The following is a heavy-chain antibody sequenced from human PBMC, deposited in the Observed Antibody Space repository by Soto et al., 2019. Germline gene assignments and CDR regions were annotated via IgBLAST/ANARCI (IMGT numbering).Heavy chain of an antibody. CDR2: IYYSGST. J-gene: IGHJ6*02. CDR1: GGSISSSDYY. Sequence: PSETLSLTCTVSGGSISSSDYYWGWIRQPPGKGLEWIGTIYYSGSTNYNPSLKSRVTISVDTSKNQFSLKLSSVTAADTAVYYCARGRYDYVWGSYRYYYGMDVWAQGPTVTVPS. D-gene: IGHD3-16*02. CDR3: ARGRYDYVWGSYRYYYGMDV. V-gene: IGHV4-39*07.